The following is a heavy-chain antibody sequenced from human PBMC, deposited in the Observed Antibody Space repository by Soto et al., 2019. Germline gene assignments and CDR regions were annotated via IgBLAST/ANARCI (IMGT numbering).Heavy chain of an antibody. CDR1: GGTFRRHA. V-gene: IGHV1-69*01. D-gene: IGHD3-22*01. J-gene: IGHJ4*02. CDR3: ARGWGYDSNDYYYAY. CDR2: IIPIFGTA. Sequence: QVQLVQSGAEGGKPGSSVKVSCKASGGTFRRHAISWVRQAPGQGLEWMGGIIPIFGTANHAQKFQGRVTIIADESTSTVYMELSSLRSEDTAMYYCARGWGYDSNDYYYAYWGQGTLVIVSS.